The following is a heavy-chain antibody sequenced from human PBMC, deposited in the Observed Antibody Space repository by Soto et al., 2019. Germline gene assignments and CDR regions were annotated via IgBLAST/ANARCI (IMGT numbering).Heavy chain of an antibody. V-gene: IGHV1-18*01. CDR3: RVDLVVRGVTRNYYYYYWMDG. D-gene: IGHD3-10*01. J-gene: IGHJ6*04. CDR2: ISAYNGNT. Sequence: ASVKVSCKASGYTFTSYGISWVRQAPGQRLEWMGWISAYNGNTNYAQKLQGRVTMTTDTSTSTAYMELRSLRSDDTAGSYCRVDLVVRGVTRNYYYYYWMDGWGEETTVTVSS. CDR1: GYTFTSYG.